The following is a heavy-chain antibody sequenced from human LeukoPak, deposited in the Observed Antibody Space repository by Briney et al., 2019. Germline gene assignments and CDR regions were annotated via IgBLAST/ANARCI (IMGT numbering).Heavy chain of an antibody. Sequence: SETLSLTCAVYGGSFSGYYWSWIRQPPGKGLEWIGEINHSGSTNYNPSLKSRVTISVDTSKNQFSLKLSSVTAADTAVYYCARARWDSSSWYGGNDYWGQGTLVTVSS. D-gene: IGHD6-13*01. CDR1: GGSFSGYY. CDR2: INHSGST. CDR3: ARARWDSSSWYGGNDY. V-gene: IGHV4-34*01. J-gene: IGHJ4*02.